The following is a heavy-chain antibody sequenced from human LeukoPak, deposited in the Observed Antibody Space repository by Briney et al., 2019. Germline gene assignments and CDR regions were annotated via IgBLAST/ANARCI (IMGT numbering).Heavy chain of an antibody. CDR1: GGTFSSYA. J-gene: IGHJ4*02. CDR2: IIPIFGTA. CDR3: ASVPYYYDSSGYYYDY. Sequence: SVKVSCKASGGTFSSYAISWVRQAPGQGLEWMGGIIPIFGTANYAQKFQGRVTITADESTSTAHMELSSLRSEDTAVYYCASVPYYYDSSGYYYDYWGQGTLVTVSS. V-gene: IGHV1-69*13. D-gene: IGHD3-22*01.